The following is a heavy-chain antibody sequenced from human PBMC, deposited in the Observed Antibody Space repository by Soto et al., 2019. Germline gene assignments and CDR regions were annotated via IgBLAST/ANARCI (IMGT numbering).Heavy chain of an antibody. J-gene: IGHJ4*02. CDR1: GFTFSSYW. CDR2: IKSDGSDR. Sequence: EVQLVESGGGLVQPGGSLRLSCAASGFTFSSYWMHWLRQAPGKGLVWVSRIKSDGSDRCYADSVKGRFTISRDNAKNTLYLLMSRLRAEDTAVYYCVRVAYGDLGGWGQGTVVTVSS. D-gene: IGHD4-17*01. CDR3: VRVAYGDLGG. V-gene: IGHV3-74*01.